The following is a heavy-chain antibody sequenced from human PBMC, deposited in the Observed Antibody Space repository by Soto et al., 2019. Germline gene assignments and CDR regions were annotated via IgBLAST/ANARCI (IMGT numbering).Heavy chain of an antibody. CDR1: GGSISSGGYY. J-gene: IGHJ4*02. D-gene: IGHD4-17*01. CDR3: VRVTTVTTLYFDY. Sequence: QVQLQESGPGLVKPSQTLSLTCTVSGGSISSGGYYWSWIRQHPGKGLEWIGYIYYSGSTYYNQSLKSRVTISVDTSKNQFSLKLSSVTAADTAVYYCVRVTTVTTLYFDYWGQGTLVTVSS. CDR2: IYYSGST. V-gene: IGHV4-31*03.